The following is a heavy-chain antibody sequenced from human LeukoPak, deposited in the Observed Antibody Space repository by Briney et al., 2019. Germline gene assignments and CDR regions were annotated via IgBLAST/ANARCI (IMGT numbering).Heavy chain of an antibody. J-gene: IGHJ4*02. CDR3: ARGTGEGYSYGRYYFDY. V-gene: IGHV1-46*01. CDR2: INPSGGST. Sequence: GASVKVSCKASGYTFTSYYMHWVRQAPGQGLEWMGIINPSGGSTSYAQKFQGRVTMTRDTSISTAYMELSRLRFDDTAVYYCARGTGEGYSYGRYYFDYWGQGTLVTVSS. CDR1: GYTFTSYY. D-gene: IGHD5-18*01.